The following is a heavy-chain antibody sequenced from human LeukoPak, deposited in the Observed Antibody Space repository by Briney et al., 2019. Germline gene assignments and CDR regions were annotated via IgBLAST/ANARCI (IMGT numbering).Heavy chain of an antibody. CDR1: GYTFTSYG. CDR3: AREGPGIRVTPYYYGMDV. D-gene: IGHD3-10*01. Sequence: ASVKVSCKASGYTFTSYGISWVRQAPGQGLEWMGGIIPIFGTANYAQKFQGRVTITADESTSTAYMELSSLRSEDTAVYYCAREGPGIRVTPYYYGMDVWGQGTTVTVSS. CDR2: IIPIFGTA. V-gene: IGHV1-69*13. J-gene: IGHJ6*02.